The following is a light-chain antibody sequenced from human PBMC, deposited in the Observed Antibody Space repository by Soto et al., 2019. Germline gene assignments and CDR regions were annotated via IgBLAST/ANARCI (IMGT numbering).Light chain of an antibody. J-gene: IGKJ4*01. CDR3: QQLNSYPLT. CDR2: AAS. CDR1: QGIRID. Sequence: DIQMTHSPSSLSSXXGDRVTITCRASQGIRIDLGWFQQRPGKAPKLLIYAASTLQSGVPSRFSGSGSGTEFTLTISSLQPEDFATYSCQQLNSYPLTFGGGTKVDIK. V-gene: IGKV1-17*01.